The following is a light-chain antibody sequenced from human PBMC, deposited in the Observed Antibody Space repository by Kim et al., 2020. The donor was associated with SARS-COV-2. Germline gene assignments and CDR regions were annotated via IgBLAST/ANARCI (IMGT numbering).Light chain of an antibody. Sequence: DIVMTQSPDSLAVSLGERATINCKSSQSILHSSNNKNYLAWYQQKPGQPPKLLIYWASTRESGVPDRFSGSESGTDFTLTVSSLQAEDVAVYYCQQYYDARTFGQGTKLEI. CDR2: WAS. J-gene: IGKJ2*02. V-gene: IGKV4-1*01. CDR1: QSILHSSNNKNY. CDR3: QQYYDART.